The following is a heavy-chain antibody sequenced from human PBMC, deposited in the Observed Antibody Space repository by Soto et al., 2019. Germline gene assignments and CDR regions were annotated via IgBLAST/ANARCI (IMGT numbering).Heavy chain of an antibody. J-gene: IGHJ4*02. Sequence: QVQLVQSGAELKKPGASVKVSCKASGDTYTTFDVSWLRQVPGQGLEWMGWIRVSNGDTNYAQKFQGRVTMTTDTSTGTVFMDLRTLRLDDTALYYCARDYSSASGANFDLWGQGTLVTVSS. D-gene: IGHD6-19*01. CDR2: IRVSNGDT. CDR3: ARDYSSASGANFDL. CDR1: GDTYTTFD. V-gene: IGHV1-18*01.